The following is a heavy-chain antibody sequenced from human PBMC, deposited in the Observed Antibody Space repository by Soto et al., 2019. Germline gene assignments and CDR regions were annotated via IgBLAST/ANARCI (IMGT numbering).Heavy chain of an antibody. V-gene: IGHV1-18*01. J-gene: IGHJ4*02. D-gene: IGHD6-13*01. CDR2: ISAYNGNT. Sequence: ASVKVSCKASGYTFTSYGISWVRQAPGQGLEWMGWISAYNGNTNYAQKLQGRVTMTTDTSTSTAYMELRSLRSDGTAVYYCARDLAAAGIVDYWGQGTLVTVSS. CDR3: ARDLAAAGIVDY. CDR1: GYTFTSYG.